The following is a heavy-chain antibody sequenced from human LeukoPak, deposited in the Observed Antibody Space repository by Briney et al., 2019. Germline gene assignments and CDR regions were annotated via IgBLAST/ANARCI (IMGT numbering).Heavy chain of an antibody. CDR1: GGSFSGYY. CDR3: ARGDSYGYRY. J-gene: IGHJ4*02. CDR2: INHSGST. Sequence: SETLSLTCAVYGGSFSGYYWSWIRQPPGKGLEWIGVINHSGSTNYNPSLKSRVTISVDTSKNQFSLKLSSVTAADTAVYYRARGDSYGYRYWGQGTLVTVSS. D-gene: IGHD5-18*01. V-gene: IGHV4-34*01.